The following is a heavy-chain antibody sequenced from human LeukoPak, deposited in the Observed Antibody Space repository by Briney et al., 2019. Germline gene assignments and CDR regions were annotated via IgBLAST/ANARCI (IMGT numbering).Heavy chain of an antibody. J-gene: IGHJ4*02. CDR2: IYHSGST. V-gene: IGHV4-30-2*01. CDR3: AREGYSYGYGY. Sequence: SQTLSLTCTVSGGSISSGGYYWSWIRQPPGKGLEWIGYIYHSGSTYYNPSLKSRVTISVDRSKNQFSLKLSSVTAADTAVYYCAREGYSYGYGYWGQGTLVTVSS. D-gene: IGHD5-18*01. CDR1: GGSISSGGYY.